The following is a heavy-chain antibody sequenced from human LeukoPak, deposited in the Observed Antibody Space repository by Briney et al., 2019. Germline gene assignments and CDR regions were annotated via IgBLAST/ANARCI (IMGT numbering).Heavy chain of an antibody. CDR3: ARVDRAVAGILYFDY. CDR2: INPNSGGT. V-gene: IGHV1-2*06. Sequence: EASVKVSCKASGYTFTGYYMHWVRQAPGQGLEWMGRINPNSGGTNYAQKFQGRVTMTRDTSISTAYMELSRLRSDDTAVYYCARVDRAVAGILYFDYWGQGTLVTVSS. D-gene: IGHD6-19*01. J-gene: IGHJ4*02. CDR1: GYTFTGYY.